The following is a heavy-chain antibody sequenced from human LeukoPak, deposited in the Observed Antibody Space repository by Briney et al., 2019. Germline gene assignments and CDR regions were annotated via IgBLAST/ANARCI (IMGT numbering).Heavy chain of an antibody. CDR2: MNPNSGNT. CDR3: ARGGERANFYGLGSSPSWFDP. CDR1: GYTFISYD. D-gene: IGHD3-10*01. J-gene: IGHJ5*02. Sequence: GASVKVSCKASGYTFISYDINWVRQAAGQGLEWMGWMNPNSGNTGYAQKFQGRVTMTRNTSISTAYMELSGLRSDDTAVYYCARGGERANFYGLGSSPSWFDPWGQGTLVTVTS. V-gene: IGHV1-8*02.